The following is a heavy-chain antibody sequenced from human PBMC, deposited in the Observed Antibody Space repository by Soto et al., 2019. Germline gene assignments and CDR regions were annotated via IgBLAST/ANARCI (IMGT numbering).Heavy chain of an antibody. Sequence: QVQLVQSGAEVMQPGSSVKVSCKASGDIFSKYSITWVRQAPGQGLEWIGGIIPVFGTPNYAQKFQGRVTITADESTTTAYLELSSLRADDTGVYYCARMKLARLDLWGQGTLVTVSS. J-gene: IGHJ4*02. V-gene: IGHV1-69*01. CDR3: ARMKLARLDL. CDR2: IIPVFGTP. CDR1: GDIFSKYS.